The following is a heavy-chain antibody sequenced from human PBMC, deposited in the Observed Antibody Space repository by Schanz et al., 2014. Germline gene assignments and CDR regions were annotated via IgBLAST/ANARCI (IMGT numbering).Heavy chain of an antibody. CDR2: ISPYNGNT. Sequence: QVQLVQSGGEMKKPGASVKVSCKTSGYTFSDYGITWVRQAPGQGLEWMGWISPYNGNTNYAQKLQGRVTMTADTSTSTAYMDLRSLRSDDTAVYYCARGYGDSPTDFWGQGTLVTVSS. V-gene: IGHV1-18*01. J-gene: IGHJ4*02. D-gene: IGHD4-17*01. CDR3: ARGYGDSPTDF. CDR1: GYTFSDYG.